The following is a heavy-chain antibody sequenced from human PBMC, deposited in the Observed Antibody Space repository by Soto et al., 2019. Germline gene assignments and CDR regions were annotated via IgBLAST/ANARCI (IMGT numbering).Heavy chain of an antibody. CDR2: VSYHGTKT. Sequence: QVQLVESGGGVVQPGRSLRLSCAASGFTFSSYAMHWVRQTPDKGLQWVAVVSYHGTKTFYADSVKGRFTISGDNSKTTLLLRRNGLGPEDTAVYYCARGSGDDGSGNYPQLGTDVWGQGTTVTVSS. D-gene: IGHD3-10*01. J-gene: IGHJ6*02. CDR3: ARGSGDDGSGNYPQLGTDV. V-gene: IGHV3-30*04. CDR1: GFTFSSYA.